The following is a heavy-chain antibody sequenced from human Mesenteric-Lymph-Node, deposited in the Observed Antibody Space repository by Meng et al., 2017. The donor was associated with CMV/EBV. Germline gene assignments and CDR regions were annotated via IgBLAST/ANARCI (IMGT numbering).Heavy chain of an antibody. J-gene: IGHJ6*02. CDR2: IRYDGSNK. Sequence: GGSLRLSCAASGFTFSDYGMHWVRQAPGKGLEGVAFIRYDGSNKYYADSVKGRFTISRDNSKNTLYLQMNSLRAEDTAVYYCAKDQCSSTSCYTVFSGYYYYGMDVWGQGTTVTVSS. CDR3: AKDQCSSTSCYTVFSGYYYYGMDV. CDR1: GFTFSDYG. V-gene: IGHV3-30*02. D-gene: IGHD2-2*02.